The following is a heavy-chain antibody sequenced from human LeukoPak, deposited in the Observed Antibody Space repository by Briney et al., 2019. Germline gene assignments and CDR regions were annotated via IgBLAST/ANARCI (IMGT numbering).Heavy chain of an antibody. CDR3: ASPEGAYYYDSSGYYFPFDI. CDR1: GGSFSGYY. D-gene: IGHD3-22*01. CDR2: IYYSGST. V-gene: IGHV4-39*01. Sequence: SETLSLTCAVYGGSFSGYYWGWIRQPPGKGLEWIGSIYYSGSTYYNPSLKSRVTISVDTSKNQFSLKLSSVTAADTAVYYCASPEGAYYYDSSGYYFPFDIWGQGTMVTVSS. J-gene: IGHJ3*02.